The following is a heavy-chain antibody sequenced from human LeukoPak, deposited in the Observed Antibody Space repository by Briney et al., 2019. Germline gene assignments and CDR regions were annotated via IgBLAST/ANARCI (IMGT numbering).Heavy chain of an antibody. J-gene: IGHJ4*02. V-gene: IGHV3-7*01. CDR2: INQDGSEK. CDR1: GFTFCGDW. D-gene: IGHD5-18*01. Sequence: GGALRLSCAASGFTFCGDWMNWGPQMPGKGLEWVAIINQDGSEKYFLDPVKGRFTISRDNAKNSHYLQMNSLRAEDTGLYYCARDPSRRYTYGYGDSWGQGTLVTVSS. CDR3: ARDPSRRYTYGYGDS.